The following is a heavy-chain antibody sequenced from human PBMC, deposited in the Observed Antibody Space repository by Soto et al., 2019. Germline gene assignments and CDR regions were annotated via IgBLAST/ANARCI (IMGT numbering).Heavy chain of an antibody. V-gene: IGHV3-23*01. D-gene: IGHD6-13*01. J-gene: IGHJ5*02. Sequence: EVQLLESGGGWVQPGGSLRLSCAASGFTFSSYAMSWVRQAPGKGLEWVSAISGSGGSTYYADSVKGRFTISRDNSKNTLYLQMNSLRAEDTAVYYCAKDRIAADPNRGWFDPWGQGTLVTVSS. CDR1: GFTFSSYA. CDR2: ISGSGGST. CDR3: AKDRIAADPNRGWFDP.